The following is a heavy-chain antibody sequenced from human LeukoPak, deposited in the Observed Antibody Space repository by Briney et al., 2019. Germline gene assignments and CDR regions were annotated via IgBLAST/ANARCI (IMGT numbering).Heavy chain of an antibody. Sequence: GESLKISCKGTGYSFTSYWIGWVRQMPGRGLEWMAIIYPGDSETTYSPSFQGQVTISADKSIGTAYLQWSSLKASDTAMYYCARPRSGSFHDAFDIWGQGTMVTVSS. CDR3: ARPRSGSFHDAFDI. CDR1: GYSFTSYW. D-gene: IGHD1-26*01. V-gene: IGHV5-51*01. CDR2: IYPGDSET. J-gene: IGHJ3*02.